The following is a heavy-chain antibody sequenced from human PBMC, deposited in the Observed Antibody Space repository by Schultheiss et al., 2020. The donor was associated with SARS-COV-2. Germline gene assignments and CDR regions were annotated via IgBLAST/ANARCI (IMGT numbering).Heavy chain of an antibody. J-gene: IGHJ6*02. CDR3: AREGSSPSWYYGMDV. Sequence: SETLSLTCTVSAGSMSNGDYYWSWIRQHPGKGLEWIGYIYYSGSTYYNPSLKSRVTISVDTSKNQFSLKLSSVTAADTAVYYCAREGSSPSWYYGMDVWGQGTTVTVSS. CDR2: IYYSGST. D-gene: IGHD6-13*01. CDR1: AGSMSNGDYY. V-gene: IGHV4-30-4*08.